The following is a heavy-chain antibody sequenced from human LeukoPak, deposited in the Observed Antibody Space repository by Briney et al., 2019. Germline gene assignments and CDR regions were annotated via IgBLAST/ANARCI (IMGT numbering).Heavy chain of an antibody. CDR1: GGTFSSYA. D-gene: IGHD4-17*01. J-gene: IGHJ6*03. V-gene: IGHV1-69*05. CDR3: ASPYGDTVYMDV. Sequence: SVKVSCKASGGTFSSYAISWVRQALGQGLEWMGRIIPIFGTANYAQKFQGRVTITTDESTSTAYMELSSLRSEDTAVYYCASPYGDTVYMDVWGKGTTVTVSS. CDR2: IIPIFGTA.